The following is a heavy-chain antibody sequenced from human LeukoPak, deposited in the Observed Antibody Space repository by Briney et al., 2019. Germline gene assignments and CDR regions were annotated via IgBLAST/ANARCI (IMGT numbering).Heavy chain of an antibody. CDR2: IYHSGRT. Sequence: SETLSLTCAVSGGSISSNYWWSWVRQPPGKGLEWIGEIYHSGRTNYNPSLRSRVTISVDKSKNQFSLELSSVTAADTAVYYCVRNGNDYYDSSGYFDYWGQGTLVTVAS. D-gene: IGHD3-22*01. CDR3: VRNGNDYYDSSGYFDY. CDR1: GGSISSNYW. V-gene: IGHV4-4*02. J-gene: IGHJ4*02.